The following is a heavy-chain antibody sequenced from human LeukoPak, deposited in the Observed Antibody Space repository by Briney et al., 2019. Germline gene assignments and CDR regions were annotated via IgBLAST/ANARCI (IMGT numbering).Heavy chain of an antibody. CDR2: IIPIFGTA. CDR1: GGTFSSYA. D-gene: IGHD4-17*01. V-gene: IGHV1-69*05. Sequence: SVKVSCKASGGTFSSYAISWLRQAPGQGLEWMGRIIPIFGTANYAQKFQGRVTITTDESTSTAYMELSSLRSEDTAVYYCARDGDYGDYADDYWGQGTLVTVSS. CDR3: ARDGDYGDYADDY. J-gene: IGHJ4*02.